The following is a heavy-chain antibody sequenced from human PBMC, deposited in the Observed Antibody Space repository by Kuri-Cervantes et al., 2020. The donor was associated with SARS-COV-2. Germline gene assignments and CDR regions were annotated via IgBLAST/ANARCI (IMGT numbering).Heavy chain of an antibody. Sequence: GESLKISCAASGFTFSSYAMHWVRQAPGKGLEWVAVISYDGSNKYYADSVKGRFTISRNNSKNTLYLQMNSLRAEDTAVYYCAREEWLLSSDYYYNYYGMDVWGQGTTVTVSS. V-gene: IGHV3-30-3*01. CDR1: GFTFSSYA. J-gene: IGHJ6*02. D-gene: IGHD3-3*01. CDR3: AREEWLLSSDYYYNYYGMDV. CDR2: ISYDGSNK.